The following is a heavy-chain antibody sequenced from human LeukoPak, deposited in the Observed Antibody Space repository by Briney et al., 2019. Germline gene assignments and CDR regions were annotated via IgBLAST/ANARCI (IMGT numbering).Heavy chain of an antibody. CDR2: ISWNSGSI. J-gene: IGHJ3*02. CDR1: GFTFDDYA. D-gene: IGHD3-10*01. V-gene: IGHV3-9*03. Sequence: PGRSLRLSCAASGFTFDDYAMHWVRQAPGKGLEWVSGISWNSGSIGYADSVKGRFTISRDNAKNSLYLQMNSLRAEDMALYYCAKAYTYYLSPNDAFDIWGQGTMVTVSS. CDR3: AKAYTYYLSPNDAFDI.